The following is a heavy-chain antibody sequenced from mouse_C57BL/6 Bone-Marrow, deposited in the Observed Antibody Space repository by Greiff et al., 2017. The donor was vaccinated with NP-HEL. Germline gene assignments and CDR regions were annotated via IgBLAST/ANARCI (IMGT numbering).Heavy chain of an antibody. J-gene: IGHJ3*01. Sequence: QVQLQQPGAELVKPGASVKLSCKASGYTFTSYWMQWVKQRPGQGLEWIGEIDPSDSYTNYNQKFKGKATLTVDTSSSTAYMQLSSLTSEDSAVYYCARGGCITTVVPFAYWGQGTLVTVSA. CDR2: IDPSDSYT. D-gene: IGHD1-1*01. CDR1: GYTFTSYW. V-gene: IGHV1-50*01. CDR3: ARGGCITTVVPFAY.